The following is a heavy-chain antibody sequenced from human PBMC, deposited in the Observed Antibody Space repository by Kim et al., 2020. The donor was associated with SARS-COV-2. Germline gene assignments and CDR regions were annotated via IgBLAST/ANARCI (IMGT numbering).Heavy chain of an antibody. V-gene: IGHV3-33*01. D-gene: IGHD6-13*01. CDR3: ARGGAAAHDY. Sequence: GGSLRLSCAASGFIFSGFGMHWVRQSPDKGLEWVAVIWYDGSKKYYADSVEGRFTISRDNSRNTVYLQMSSLRAEDTAVYYCARGGAAAHDYWGQVTLVT. CDR1: GFIFSGFG. CDR2: IWYDGSKK. J-gene: IGHJ4*02.